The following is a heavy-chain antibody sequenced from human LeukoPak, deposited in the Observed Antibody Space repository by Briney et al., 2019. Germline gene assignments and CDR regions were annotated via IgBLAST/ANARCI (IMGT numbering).Heavy chain of an antibody. Sequence: ASVKVSCKASGGTFSSYAISWVRQAPGQGLEWMGGIIPIFGTANYAQKFQGRVTITADESTSTAYMELGSLRSEDTAVYYCARGLGIPYYFDYWGQGTLVTVSS. CDR3: ARGLGIPYYFDY. J-gene: IGHJ4*02. V-gene: IGHV1-69*01. CDR1: GGTFSSYA. CDR2: IIPIFGTA. D-gene: IGHD7-27*01.